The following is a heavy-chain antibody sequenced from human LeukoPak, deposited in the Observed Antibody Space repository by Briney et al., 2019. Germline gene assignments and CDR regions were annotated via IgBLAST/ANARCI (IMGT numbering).Heavy chain of an antibody. D-gene: IGHD3-10*01. J-gene: IGHJ6*02. V-gene: IGHV3-11*01. Sequence: PGGSLRLSCAASGFTFTFSDYYMSWIRQAPGKGLEWISFISSTGSTKYYADSVKGRFTISRDNAKSSLYLQMNSLRVEDTAVYYCARDMYYGSGTPMQYGMDVWGQGTTVTVSS. CDR1: GFTFTFSDYY. CDR2: ISSTGSTK. CDR3: ARDMYYGSGTPMQYGMDV.